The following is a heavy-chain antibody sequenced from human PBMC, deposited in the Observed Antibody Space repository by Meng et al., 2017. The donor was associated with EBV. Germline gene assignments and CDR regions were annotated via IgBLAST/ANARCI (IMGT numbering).Heavy chain of an antibody. CDR3: ARAEIAAAGRLNY. V-gene: IGHV1-69*06. CDR2: IIPIFGTA. D-gene: IGHD6-13*01. J-gene: IGHJ4*02. Sequence: VQLVQSGAGVKKTGSSVKGSWKASGGTFSSYAISWVRQAPGQGLEWMGGIIPIFGTANYAQKFQGRVTITADKSTSTAYMELSSLRSEDTAVYYCARAEIAAAGRLNYWGQGTLVTVSS. CDR1: GGTFSSYA.